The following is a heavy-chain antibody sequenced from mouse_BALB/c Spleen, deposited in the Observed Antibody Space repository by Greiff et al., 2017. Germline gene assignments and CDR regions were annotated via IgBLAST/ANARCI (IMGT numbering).Heavy chain of an antibody. CDR1: GFTFSSFG. V-gene: IGHV5-17*02. D-gene: IGHD1-1*01. Sequence: EVPLVVSGGGLLQPGGSRKLSCAASGFTFSSFGMHWVRQAPEKGLGWVAYISSGSSTIYYADTVKGRFTISRDNPKNTLFLQMTSLRSEDTAMYYCARDYGSPDYWGQGTTLTVSS. CDR2: ISSGSSTI. CDR3: ARDYGSPDY. J-gene: IGHJ2*01.